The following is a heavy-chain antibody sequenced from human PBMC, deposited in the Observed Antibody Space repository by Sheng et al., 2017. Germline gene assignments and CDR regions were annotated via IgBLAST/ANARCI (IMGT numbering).Heavy chain of an antibody. V-gene: IGHV4-34*01. CDR1: GGSFSGYY. CDR3: ARRGSYYPVGAFDI. D-gene: IGHD1-26*01. J-gene: IGHJ3*02. Sequence: QVQLQQWGAGLLKPSETLSLTCAVYGGSFSGYYWSRIRQPPREGAWSGLGKVNHSGSTNYNPSLKSRVTISVDTSKNQFSLKLSSVTAADTAVYYCARRGSYYPVGAFDIWGQGTMVTVSS. CDR2: VNHSGST.